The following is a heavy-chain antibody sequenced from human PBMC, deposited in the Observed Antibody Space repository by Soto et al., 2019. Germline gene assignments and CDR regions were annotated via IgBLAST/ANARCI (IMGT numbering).Heavy chain of an antibody. Sequence: QVQLVQSGAEVKKPGASVKVSCKASGYTFTSYDINWVRQATGQGFEWMGWMNPNSGNTGYAQKFQGRVTMTRDTSITTDYMELSSLKSEETAVDSWARSPRNWGFDYWGQGTLGTVSA. V-gene: IGHV1-8*01. D-gene: IGHD7-27*01. CDR2: MNPNSGNT. CDR3: ARSPRNWGFDY. J-gene: IGHJ4*02. CDR1: GYTFTSYD.